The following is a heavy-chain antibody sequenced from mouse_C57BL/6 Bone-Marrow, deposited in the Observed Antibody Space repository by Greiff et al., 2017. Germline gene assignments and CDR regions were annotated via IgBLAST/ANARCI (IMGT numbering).Heavy chain of an antibody. V-gene: IGHV14-3*01. CDR2: IDPANGNT. CDR1: GFNIKNTY. D-gene: IGHD1-1*01. J-gene: IGHJ1*03. CDR3: ARSYGSSYVDWYFDV. Sequence: VQLKQSVAELVRPGASVKLSCTASGFNIKNTYMHWVKQRPEQGLEWIGRIDPANGNTKYAPKFQGKAPITADTSSNTAYLQLSSLTSEDTAIYYCARSYGSSYVDWYFDVWGTGTTVTVSS.